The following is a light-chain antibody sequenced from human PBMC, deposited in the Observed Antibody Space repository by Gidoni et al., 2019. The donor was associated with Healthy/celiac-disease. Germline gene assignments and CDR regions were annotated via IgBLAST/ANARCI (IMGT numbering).Light chain of an antibody. V-gene: IGKV4-1*01. CDR2: WAS. J-gene: IGKJ4*01. Sequence: IVMTPSPASLAVSLGERATINCKSSQSVLYSPNNKNYLAWYQQNPGQPPKLLIYWASTRESGVPDRFSGSGSGTDFTLTISSLQAEDVAVYYCQQYYSTPLTFGGGTKVEIK. CDR3: QQYYSTPLT. CDR1: QSVLYSPNNKNY.